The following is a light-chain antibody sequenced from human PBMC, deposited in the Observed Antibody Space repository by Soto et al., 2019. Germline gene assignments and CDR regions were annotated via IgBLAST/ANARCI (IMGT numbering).Light chain of an antibody. Sequence: QSVLTQPPSASGSPGQSVTISCTGTKNDIGVYDFVSWYQHHPGKAPRLIIYEVVQRPSGVPARFSGSKSGNTASLTVSGLQAADEADYFCKSYAGRNTYVFGSGTKVTVL. V-gene: IGLV2-8*01. CDR1: KNDIGVYDF. J-gene: IGLJ1*01. CDR2: EVV. CDR3: KSYAGRNTYV.